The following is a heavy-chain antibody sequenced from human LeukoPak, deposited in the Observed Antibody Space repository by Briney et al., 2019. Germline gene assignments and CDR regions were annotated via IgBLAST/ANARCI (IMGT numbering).Heavy chain of an antibody. CDR2: ICYSGTT. CDR1: GGSISSSSYY. CDR3: ARRSSSWYIFDY. D-gene: IGHD6-13*01. Sequence: SETLSLTCTVSGGSISSSSYYWGWVRQPPGKGLEWVGSICYSGTTYYNPSLKSRVTISVDTSKNQFSPKLSSVAAADTAVYFCARRSSSWYIFDYWGQGTLVTVSS. J-gene: IGHJ4*02. V-gene: IGHV4-39*01.